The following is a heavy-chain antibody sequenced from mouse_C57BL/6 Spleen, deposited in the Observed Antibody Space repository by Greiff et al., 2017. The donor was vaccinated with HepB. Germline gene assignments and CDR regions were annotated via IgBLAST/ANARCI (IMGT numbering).Heavy chain of an antibody. D-gene: IGHD5-1*01. Sequence: EVQVVESGGGLVKPGGSLKLSCAASGFTFSDYGMHWVRQAPEKGLEWVAYISSGSSTIYYADTVKGRFTISRDNAKNTLFLQMTSLRSEDTAMYYCARNLFQGWYFDVWGTGTTVTVSS. CDR1: GFTFSDYG. J-gene: IGHJ1*03. CDR2: ISSGSSTI. V-gene: IGHV5-17*01. CDR3: ARNLFQGWYFDV.